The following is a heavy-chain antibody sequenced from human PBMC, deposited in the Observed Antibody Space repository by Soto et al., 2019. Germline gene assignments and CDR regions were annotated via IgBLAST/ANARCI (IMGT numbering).Heavy chain of an antibody. CDR3: AREVSGDYESGY. V-gene: IGHV1-8*01. CDR2: MNPNSGNT. D-gene: IGHD4-17*01. J-gene: IGHJ4*02. Sequence: ASVKVSCKASGYTFTIYDINWVRQATGQGLEWMGWMNPNSGNTGYAQKFQGRVTMTRNTSISTAYMELSSLGSEDTAVYYCAREVSGDYESGYWGQGTLVTVSS. CDR1: GYTFTIYD.